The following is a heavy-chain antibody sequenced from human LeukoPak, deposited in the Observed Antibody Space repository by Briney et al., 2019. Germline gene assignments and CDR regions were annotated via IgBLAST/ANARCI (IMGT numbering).Heavy chain of an antibody. D-gene: IGHD3-16*01. J-gene: IGHJ6*03. Sequence: SVKVSCKASGGTFSSYAISWVRQAPGQGLEWMGGIIPIVGTANYAQKFQGRVTITADESTSTAYMELSSLRSEDTAVYYCARGDYVGINYYYYMDVWGKGTTVTVSS. CDR2: IIPIVGTA. CDR1: GGTFSSYA. V-gene: IGHV1-69*01. CDR3: ARGDYVGINYYYYMDV.